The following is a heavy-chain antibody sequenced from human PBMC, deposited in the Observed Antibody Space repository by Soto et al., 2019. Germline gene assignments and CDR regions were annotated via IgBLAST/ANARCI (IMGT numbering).Heavy chain of an antibody. CDR3: ARDKGSSSWYGYYYYGMGV. CDR2: ISYDGSNK. V-gene: IGHV3-30-3*01. CDR1: GFTFSSYA. J-gene: IGHJ6*01. D-gene: IGHD6-13*01. Sequence: QVQLVESGGGVVQPGRSLRLSCAASGFTFSSYAMHWVRQAPGKGLEWVAVISYDGSNKYYADSVKGRFTISRDNSKNTLYLQMNGVSAEDRDVYYCARDKGSSSWYGYYYYGMGVWGQGAPVPLSS.